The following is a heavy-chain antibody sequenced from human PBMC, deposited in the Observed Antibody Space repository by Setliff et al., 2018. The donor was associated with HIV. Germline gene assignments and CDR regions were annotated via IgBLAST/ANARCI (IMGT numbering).Heavy chain of an antibody. Sequence: GASVKVSCKASGYTSTSYDINWVRQATGQGLEWMGWMNPDSGNTGSAQNFQGRLTITWNTSISTAYMELGSLGFDDTAVYFCAKEGQWQVRTLNWFDPWGQGTLVTVSS. CDR3: AKEGQWQVRTLNWFDP. V-gene: IGHV1-8*01. CDR1: GYTSTSYD. J-gene: IGHJ5*02. D-gene: IGHD6-19*01. CDR2: MNPDSGNT.